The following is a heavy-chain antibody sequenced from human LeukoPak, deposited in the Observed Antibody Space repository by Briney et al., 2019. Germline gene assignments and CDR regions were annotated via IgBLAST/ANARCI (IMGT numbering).Heavy chain of an antibody. J-gene: IGHJ4*02. V-gene: IGHV3-7*01. Sequence: GGALRLSCAASGFAFSNYWMSWVRQAPGRGLEWVANIKRDGNDKYYVDSVKGRFTISRDNAENSLYLEVNSLRAEDTAVYYCARALYTSGWYPDYFDYWGQGTLVTVSS. CDR3: ARALYTSGWYPDYFDY. D-gene: IGHD6-19*01. CDR2: IKRDGNDK. CDR1: GFAFSNYW.